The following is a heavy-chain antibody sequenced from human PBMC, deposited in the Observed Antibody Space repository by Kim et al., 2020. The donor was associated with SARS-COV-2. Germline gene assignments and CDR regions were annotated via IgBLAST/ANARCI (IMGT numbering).Heavy chain of an antibody. Sequence: NPEYSQKFQCRVTITRDTAASTGYMELSSLRSEDTAVYYCAREGAWAFDIWGQGTMVTVSS. CDR2: NP. CDR3: AREGAWAFDI. J-gene: IGHJ3*02. V-gene: IGHV1-3*01.